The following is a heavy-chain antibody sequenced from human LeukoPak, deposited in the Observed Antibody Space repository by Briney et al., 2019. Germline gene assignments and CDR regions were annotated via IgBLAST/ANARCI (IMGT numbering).Heavy chain of an antibody. CDR1: RYHFASYW. CDR3: AVNTAGGSGSYYDF. J-gene: IGHJ4*02. V-gene: IGHV5-51*01. Sequence: GESLKISCKGSRYHFASYWIAGVRQMPGKGLEWMGVIYPGDSDTRYSPSFQGQVTMSADKSIRIAYLQWSSLKASDTAMYYCAVNTAGGSGSYYDFWGQGSLVTVSS. CDR2: IYPGDSDT. D-gene: IGHD3-10*01.